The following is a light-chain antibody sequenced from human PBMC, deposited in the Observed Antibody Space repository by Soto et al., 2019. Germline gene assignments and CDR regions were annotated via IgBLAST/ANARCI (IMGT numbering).Light chain of an antibody. CDR2: NNH. CDR3: AAWDDSLSGPV. V-gene: IGLV1-44*01. J-gene: IGLJ2*01. CDR1: SSNIGGNT. Sequence: QSVLTQPSSASGTPGQRVTISCSGGSSNIGGNTAHWYQQLPGTAPKLLIYNNHQRPSGVPDRFSGSKSGTSASLAISGLQSEDEAMYYCAAWDDSLSGPVFGEGTKLTVL.